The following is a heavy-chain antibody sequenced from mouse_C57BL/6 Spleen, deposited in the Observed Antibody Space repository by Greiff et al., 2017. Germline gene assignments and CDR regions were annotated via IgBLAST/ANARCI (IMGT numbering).Heavy chain of an antibody. J-gene: IGHJ4*01. V-gene: IGHV1-5*01. CDR2: IYPGNSDT. CDR3: TRSGTTDAMDY. CDR1: GYTFTSYW. D-gene: IGHD1-1*01. Sequence: EVQLQQSGTVLARPGASVKMSCKTSGYTFTSYWMHWVKQRPGQGLEWIGAIYPGNSDTSYNQKFKGKDKLTAVTSASTAYMELSSLTNEDSAVYYCTRSGTTDAMDYWGQGTSVTVSS.